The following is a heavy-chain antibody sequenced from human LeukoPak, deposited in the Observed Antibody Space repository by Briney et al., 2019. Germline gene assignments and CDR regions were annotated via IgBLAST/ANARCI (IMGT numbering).Heavy chain of an antibody. V-gene: IGHV3-53*01. D-gene: IGHD1-26*01. CDR3: ARQVGAITLFEY. Sequence: GGSLRLSCAASGFSVSSNYVSWVRQAPGKGLEWVSALYSGGTTYYADSVKGRFTISRDNSKHTLYLQMNSLRVEDTAVYYCARQVGAITLFEYWGQGTPVTVSS. CDR1: GFSVSSNY. CDR2: LYSGGTT. J-gene: IGHJ4*02.